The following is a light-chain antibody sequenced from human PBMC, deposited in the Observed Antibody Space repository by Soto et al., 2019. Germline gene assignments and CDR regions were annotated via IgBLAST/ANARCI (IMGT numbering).Light chain of an antibody. J-gene: IGKJ5*01. CDR2: AAS. CDR1: QIISSL. Sequence: PPSMSASVGDRVTITIRASQIISSLLNWYQQKPGKAPKLLIYAASSLQSGVPSKFSGSGSGTEFTLTISGLEPDDFGTYYCQQNYKMPSFGQGTRLEIK. CDR3: QQNYKMPS. V-gene: IGKV1-39*01.